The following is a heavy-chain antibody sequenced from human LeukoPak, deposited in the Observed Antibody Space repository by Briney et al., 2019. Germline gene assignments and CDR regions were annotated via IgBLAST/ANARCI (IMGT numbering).Heavy chain of an antibody. CDR3: TRVGYIDEGIDY. D-gene: IGHD5-24*01. CDR1: GFPFSSYW. CDR2: IKQDGSKK. V-gene: IGHV3-7*04. Sequence: GGSLRLSCAASGFPFSSYWMTWVRQAPGKGLEWVANIKQDGSKKSYVGSVKGRFTISRDNAKNSLYLQMNSLRAEDTAIYYCTRVGYIDEGIDYWGQGTLVTVSP. J-gene: IGHJ4*02.